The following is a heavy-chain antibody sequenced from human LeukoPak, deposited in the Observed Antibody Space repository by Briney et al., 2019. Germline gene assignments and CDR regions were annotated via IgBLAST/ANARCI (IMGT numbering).Heavy chain of an antibody. CDR2: INPSGGCT. D-gene: IGHD3-22*01. J-gene: IGHJ4*02. V-gene: IGHV1-46*01. CDR1: GYTFTSYY. Sequence: ASVKVSCKASGYTFTSYYMHWVRQAPGQGLEWMGIINPSGGCTNYAQNFQGRVTMTRDTSTSTVYMELSSLRSEDTAVYYCARVDYDSSGYGPSGYWGQGTLVTVSS. CDR3: ARVDYDSSGYGPSGY.